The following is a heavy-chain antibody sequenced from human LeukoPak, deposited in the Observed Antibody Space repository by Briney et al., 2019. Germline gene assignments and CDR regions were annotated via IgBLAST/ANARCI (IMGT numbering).Heavy chain of an antibody. CDR3: ARSIAAAANWFDP. V-gene: IGHV4-59*01. CDR2: IYYSGST. J-gene: IGHJ5*02. CDR1: GGSISSYY. Sequence: SETLSLTCTVSGGSISSYYWSWIRQPPGKGLEWIGYIYYSGSTNYNPSLKSRVTISVDTSKSQFSLKLSSVTAADTAVYYCARSIAAAANWFDPWGQGTLVTVSS. D-gene: IGHD6-13*01.